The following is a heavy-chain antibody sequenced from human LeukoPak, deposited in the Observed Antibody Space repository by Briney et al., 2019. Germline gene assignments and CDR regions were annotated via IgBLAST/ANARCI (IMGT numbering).Heavy chain of an antibody. CDR1: GGTFSSYA. V-gene: IGHV1-69*05. CDR3: AREDIVATMMSRFDP. D-gene: IGHD5-12*01. CDR2: IIPIFGTA. J-gene: IGHJ5*02. Sequence: SVKVSCKASGGTFSSYAISWVRQAPGQGLEWMGRIIPIFGTANYAQKFQGRVTITTDDSTSTAYMELSSLRSEDTAVYYCAREDIVATMMSRFDPWGQGTLVTVSS.